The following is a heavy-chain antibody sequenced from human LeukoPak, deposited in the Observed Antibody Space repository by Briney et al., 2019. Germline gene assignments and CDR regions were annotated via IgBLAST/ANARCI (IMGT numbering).Heavy chain of an antibody. CDR1: GFTFSSYD. D-gene: IGHD2-15*01. J-gene: IGHJ4*02. CDR2: ISGSGSDT. V-gene: IGHV3-23*01. CDR3: AKEGYCSGDGCYSHFDY. Sequence: GGSLRLSXAXSGFTFSSYDMSWVRQAPGKGLEWVSAISGSGSDTYYTDSVKGRFTISRDNSKNTLYVQMNSLRAEDTAVYYCAKEGYCSGDGCYSHFDYWGQGTLVTVSS.